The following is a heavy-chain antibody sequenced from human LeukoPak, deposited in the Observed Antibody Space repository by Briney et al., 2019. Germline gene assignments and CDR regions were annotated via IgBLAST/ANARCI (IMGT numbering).Heavy chain of an antibody. V-gene: IGHV3-74*01. Sequence: GGSLRLSCAGSGLTFGGYWMHWVRQAPGKGLVWVSRVDNDGINTIYADSVKGRFTISRDNAKNTLYLQMSSLRAEDTAVYYCAKDRGTPDAFDLWGQGTMVTVSS. CDR2: VDNDGINT. CDR1: GLTFGGYW. D-gene: IGHD5-24*01. J-gene: IGHJ3*01. CDR3: AKDRGTPDAFDL.